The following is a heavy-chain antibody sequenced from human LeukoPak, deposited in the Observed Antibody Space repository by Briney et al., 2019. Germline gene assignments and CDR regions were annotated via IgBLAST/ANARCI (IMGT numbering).Heavy chain of an antibody. J-gene: IGHJ3*02. V-gene: IGHV4-39*07. Sequence: SETLSLTCTVSGGSINNHYWSWIRQPPGKGLEWMGSIYYSGSTYYNPSLKSRVTISIDTSKNKFSLKLSSVTAADTAVYYCASAITVADAFDIWGQGTMVTVSS. CDR3: ASAITVADAFDI. CDR1: GGSINNHY. D-gene: IGHD3-16*01. CDR2: IYYSGST.